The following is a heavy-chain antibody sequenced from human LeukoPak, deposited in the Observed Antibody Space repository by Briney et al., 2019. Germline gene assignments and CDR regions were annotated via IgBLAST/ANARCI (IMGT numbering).Heavy chain of an antibody. J-gene: IGHJ4*02. D-gene: IGHD3-9*01. V-gene: IGHV3-7*03. Sequence: LSGGSLRLSCAASGFTFDDYAMHWVRQAPGKGLEWVANIKQDGSEKYYVDSVKGRFAISRDNAKNSLYLQMNSLRAEDTAVYYCARRYFDYWGQGTLVTVSS. CDR3: ARRYFDY. CDR1: GFTFDDYA. CDR2: IKQDGSEK.